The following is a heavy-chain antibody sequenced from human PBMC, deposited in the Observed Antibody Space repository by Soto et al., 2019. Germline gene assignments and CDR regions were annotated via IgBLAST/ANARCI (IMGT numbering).Heavy chain of an antibody. V-gene: IGHV3-7*03. J-gene: IGHJ5*02. CDR3: ARILPIEAAGAPYWFDH. Sequence: GGSLRLSCAASGFTFSNYWMSGVRQAPGKGLEWVANIKHDGSQKYYEDSVKGRFTISRDNAKNSLYLEMNSLRAEDTAVYSCARILPIEAAGAPYWFDHRGQGTLVTVSS. CDR1: GFTFSNYW. CDR2: IKHDGSQK. D-gene: IGHD6-13*01.